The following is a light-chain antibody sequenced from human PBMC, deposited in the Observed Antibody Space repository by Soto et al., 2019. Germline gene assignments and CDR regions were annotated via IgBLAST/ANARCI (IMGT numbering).Light chain of an antibody. CDR1: SSDFGGYNY. J-gene: IGLJ1*01. CDR3: SSYTSSTTLGV. Sequence: QSALTQPASVSASPGQSISISCTGTSSDFGGYNYVSWYQQHPRKAPKLMIYDVSNRPSGVSNRFSGSKSGNTASLTISGLQAEDEADYYCSSYTSSTTLGVFGTGTKVTVL. V-gene: IGLV2-14*03. CDR2: DVS.